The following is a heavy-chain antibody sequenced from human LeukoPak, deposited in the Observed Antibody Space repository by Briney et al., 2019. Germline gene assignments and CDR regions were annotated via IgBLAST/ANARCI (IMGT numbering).Heavy chain of an antibody. CDR1: GFTFSSYA. D-gene: IGHD5-12*01. CDR3: AKDTVKVTTIRRVPHYMDV. CDR2: ISSNGGST. V-gene: IGHV3-64*01. Sequence: GSLRLSCAASGFTFSSYAMHWVRQAPGKGLEYVSAISSNGGSTYYANSVKGRFTISRDNSKNTLYLQMGSLRAEDTAVYYCAKDTVKVTTIRRVPHYMDVWGKGTTVTISS. J-gene: IGHJ6*03.